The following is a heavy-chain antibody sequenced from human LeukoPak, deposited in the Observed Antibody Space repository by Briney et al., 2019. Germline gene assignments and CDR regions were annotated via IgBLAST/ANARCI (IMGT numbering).Heavy chain of an antibody. Sequence: SETLSLTCTVSGGSISSYYWSWIRQPPGKGLEWIGYIYYSGSTNYNPSLKSRVTISVDTSKNQFFLKLSSVTAADTAVYYCARVRGIRVDYWGQGTLVTVSS. CDR1: GGSISSYY. CDR3: ARVRGIRVDY. J-gene: IGHJ4*02. V-gene: IGHV4-59*01. D-gene: IGHD3-16*01. CDR2: IYYSGST.